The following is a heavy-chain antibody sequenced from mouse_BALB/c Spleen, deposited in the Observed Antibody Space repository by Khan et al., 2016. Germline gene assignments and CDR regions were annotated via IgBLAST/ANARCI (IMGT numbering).Heavy chain of an antibody. CDR2: IYPGDGDT. CDR1: GYVFSSYW. CDR3: ARGTPLAD. J-gene: IGHJ3*01. Sequence: QVQLQQSGAELVRPGSSVKISCKASGYVFSSYWMNWVKQRPGQGLEWIGQIYPGDGDTYYNVKFKGKVTLTADKSSSTAYLQLSSLTSEDSADFFGARGTPLADWGQGTLVTVSA. D-gene: IGHD3-3*01. V-gene: IGHV1-80*01.